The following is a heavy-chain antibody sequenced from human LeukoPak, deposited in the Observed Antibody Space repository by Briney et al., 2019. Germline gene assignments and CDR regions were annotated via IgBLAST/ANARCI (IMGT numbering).Heavy chain of an antibody. CDR2: IYNSGST. D-gene: IGHD2-2*01. J-gene: IGHJ4*02. CDR3: ARLSSSSRPNFDY. CDR1: GFIFNDYA. V-gene: IGHV4-38-2*01. Sequence: GSLRLSCAASGFIFNDYAISWVRQAPGKGLEWIGSIYNSGSTSYNPSLQSRVTISVDTSNNQFSLKLTSVTAADTAVYYCARLSSSSRPNFDYWGQGTLVTVSS.